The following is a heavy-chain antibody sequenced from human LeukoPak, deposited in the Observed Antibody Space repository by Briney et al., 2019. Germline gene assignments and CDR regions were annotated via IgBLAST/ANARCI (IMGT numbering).Heavy chain of an antibody. D-gene: IGHD2-21*02. CDR1: GGSISSGSYY. V-gene: IGHV4-61*02. J-gene: IGHJ5*02. CDR2: IYTSGST. CDR3: ARGSGGDYAWFDP. Sequence: SETLSLTCTVSGGSISSGSYYWSWIRQPAGKGLEWIGRIYTSGSTNYNPSLKSRVTISVDTSKNQFSLKLSSVTAADTAVHYCARGSGGDYAWFDPWGQGTLVTVSS.